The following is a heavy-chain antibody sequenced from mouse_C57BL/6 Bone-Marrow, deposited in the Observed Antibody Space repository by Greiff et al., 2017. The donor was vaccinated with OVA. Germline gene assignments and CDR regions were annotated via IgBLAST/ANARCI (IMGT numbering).Heavy chain of an antibody. V-gene: IGHV7-3*01. J-gene: IGHJ2*01. CDR2: IRNKANGYTT. Sequence: DVMLVESGGGLVQPGGSLSLSCAASGFTFTDYYMSWVRQPPGKALEWLGFIRNKANGYTTEYSASVKGRFTISRDNSQSILYLQMNALRAEDSATYYCARYDRPCLFDYWGQGTTLTVSS. CDR3: ARYDRPCLFDY. CDR1: GFTFTDYY.